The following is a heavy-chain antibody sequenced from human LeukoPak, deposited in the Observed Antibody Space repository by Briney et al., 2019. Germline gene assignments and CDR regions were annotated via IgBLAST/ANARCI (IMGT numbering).Heavy chain of an antibody. CDR3: ARWYYDFWSGYYTGIKGFDY. D-gene: IGHD3-3*01. V-gene: IGHV3-11*01. J-gene: IGHJ4*02. Sequence: GSLRLSFAASGFTFSYYYMSWIRPAPGKGLGWVSYISSSGSTIYYADSVKGRFTISRDNAKNSLYLQMNSLRAEDTAVYYCARWYYDFWSGYYTGIKGFDYWGQGTLVTVSS. CDR2: ISSSGSTI. CDR1: GFTFSYYY.